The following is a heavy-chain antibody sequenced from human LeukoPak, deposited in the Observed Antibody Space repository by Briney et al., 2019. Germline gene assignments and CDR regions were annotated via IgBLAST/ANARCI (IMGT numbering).Heavy chain of an antibody. Sequence: NPSETLSLTCTVSGGSISSYYWSWIRQPPGKGLEWTGYIYYSGSTNYNPSLKSRVTISVDTSKNQFSLKLSSVTAADTAVYYCARQGYGDEPYYFDYWGQGTLVTVSS. J-gene: IGHJ4*02. CDR3: ARQGYGDEPYYFDY. CDR1: GGSISSYY. D-gene: IGHD4-17*01. V-gene: IGHV4-59*08. CDR2: IYYSGST.